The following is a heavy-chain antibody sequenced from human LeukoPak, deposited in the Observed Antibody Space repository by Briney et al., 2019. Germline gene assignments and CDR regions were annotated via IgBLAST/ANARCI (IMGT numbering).Heavy chain of an antibody. D-gene: IGHD6-19*01. CDR3: ARFHSGPSGWYVLWYFDL. CDR1: GGSVSNYY. Sequence: SETLSPTCTVSGGSVSNYYWSWIRQPPGKGLEWIGYIYNSESTKYNSSLESRVTMSADTSKNQLYLKLSSVTAADTAIYYCARFHSGPSGWYVLWYFDLWGRGTLVTVSS. J-gene: IGHJ2*01. CDR2: IYNSEST. V-gene: IGHV4-4*09.